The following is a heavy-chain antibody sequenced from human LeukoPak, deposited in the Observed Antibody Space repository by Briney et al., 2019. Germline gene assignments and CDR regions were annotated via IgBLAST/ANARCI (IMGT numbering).Heavy chain of an antibody. Sequence: ASVKVSCKASGGTFSSYAISWVRQAPGQGLEWMGRIIPILGIANYAQKFQGRVTITADKSTSTAHMELSSLRSEDTAVYYCARVGDYYDSSGYYAPLGLDYWGQGTLVTVS. V-gene: IGHV1-69*04. CDR1: GGTFSSYA. D-gene: IGHD3-22*01. CDR2: IIPILGIA. J-gene: IGHJ4*02. CDR3: ARVGDYYDSSGYYAPLGLDY.